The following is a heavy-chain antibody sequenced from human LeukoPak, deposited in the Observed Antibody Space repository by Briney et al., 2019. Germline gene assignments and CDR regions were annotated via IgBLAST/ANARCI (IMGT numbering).Heavy chain of an antibody. D-gene: IGHD5-24*01. Sequence: SVKVSCKASAGTFNSYAISWVRQAPGQGLEWMGGIIPIFGTANYAQKFQGRVTSTADESTSTAYMELSSLRSEDTAVYYCASRGDGYNRWAFDIWGQGTMVTVSS. CDR3: ASRGDGYNRWAFDI. CDR2: IIPIFGTA. V-gene: IGHV1-69*01. CDR1: AGTFNSYA. J-gene: IGHJ3*02.